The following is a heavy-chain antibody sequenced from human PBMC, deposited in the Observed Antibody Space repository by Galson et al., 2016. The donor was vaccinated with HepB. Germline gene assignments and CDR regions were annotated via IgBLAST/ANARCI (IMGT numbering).Heavy chain of an antibody. D-gene: IGHD3-10*01. J-gene: IGHJ4*02. CDR2: ISYDERKR. CDR1: GFTFSRYG. Sequence: SLRLSCATSGFTFSRYGMHWVRQAPGKGLEWVAVISYDERKRYYADSVKGRFTISRDGSKNTLFLQMNSQSAEGTVVDYFSRGWGFIAVSLTVAAFWGQGTRGILSS. CDR3: SRGWGFIAVSLTVAAF. V-gene: IGHV3-33*05.